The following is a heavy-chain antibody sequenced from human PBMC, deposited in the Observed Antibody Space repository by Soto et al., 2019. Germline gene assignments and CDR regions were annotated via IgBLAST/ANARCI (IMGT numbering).Heavy chain of an antibody. V-gene: IGHV3-23*01. D-gene: IGHD1-26*01. CDR3: AKVGVSGSRSDY. CDR1: GFLFSNYD. CDR2: VTGSGSRT. J-gene: IGHJ4*02. Sequence: EVQLLESGGGLVQPGGSLRLSCAASGFLFSNYDMSWVRQAPGKGLGWGSAVTGSGSRTNYADSVKGRFPISRDNSKDTLYLQMNSLRAEDTAVYYCAKVGVSGSRSDYWGQGTLVTVSS.